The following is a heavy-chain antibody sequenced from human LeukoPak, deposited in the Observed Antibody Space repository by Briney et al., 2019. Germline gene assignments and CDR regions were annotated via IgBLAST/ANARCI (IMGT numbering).Heavy chain of an antibody. CDR3: AKDPGYNYGYYFDY. J-gene: IGHJ4*02. CDR2: ISWSSGSI. D-gene: IGHD5-18*01. Sequence: GGSLRLSCAASGFTFDDYAMHWVRQAPGKGLEWVSGISWSSGSIDYADSVKGRFTISRDNAKNSLYLQMNSLRAEDTALYYCAKDPGYNYGYYFDYWGQGTLVTVSS. CDR1: GFTFDDYA. V-gene: IGHV3-9*01.